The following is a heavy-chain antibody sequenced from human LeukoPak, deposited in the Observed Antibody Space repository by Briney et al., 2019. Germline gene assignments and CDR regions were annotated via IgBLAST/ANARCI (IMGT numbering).Heavy chain of an antibody. J-gene: IGHJ2*01. CDR3: ARQWPYWYFDL. CDR2: INHSGST. Sequence: PSEAPSLTCAVYGGSFSGFYWTWIRQPPGKGLEWIGEINHSGSTNYNPSLESRVTISVDTSKNQFSLKLSSVTAADTAVYYCARQWPYWYFDLWGRGTLVTVSS. CDR1: GGSFSGFY. V-gene: IGHV4-34*01. D-gene: IGHD6-19*01.